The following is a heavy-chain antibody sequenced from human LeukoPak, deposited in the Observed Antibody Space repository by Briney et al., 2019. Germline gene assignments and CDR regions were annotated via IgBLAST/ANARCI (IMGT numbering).Heavy chain of an antibody. Sequence: SETLSLTCNVSGYSISIGYYWGWIRQPPGKGLHWIGNIYNTGSTYYNPSLKSRITISVDTSKNQFSLKVTSVTATGTAVYYCARVPPHYFGTGSPDWGQGTLVTVSA. J-gene: IGHJ4*02. CDR1: GYSISIGYY. CDR2: IYNTGST. V-gene: IGHV4-38-2*02. D-gene: IGHD3-10*01. CDR3: ARVPPHYFGTGSPD.